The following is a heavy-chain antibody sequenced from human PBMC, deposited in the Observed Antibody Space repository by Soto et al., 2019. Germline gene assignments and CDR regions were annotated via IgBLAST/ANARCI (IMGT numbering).Heavy chain of an antibody. CDR2: IIPIFGTA. Sequence: GASVKVSCKASGGTLSSYAISWVRQAPGQGLEWMGGIIPIFGTANYAQKFQGRVTITADKSTSTAYMELSSLRSEDTAVYYCARGGITIFGVAPFDYWGQGTLVTVS. V-gene: IGHV1-69*06. J-gene: IGHJ4*02. D-gene: IGHD3-3*01. CDR3: ARGGITIFGVAPFDY. CDR1: GGTLSSYA.